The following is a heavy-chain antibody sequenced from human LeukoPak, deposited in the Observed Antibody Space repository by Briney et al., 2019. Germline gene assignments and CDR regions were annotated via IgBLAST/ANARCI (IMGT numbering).Heavy chain of an antibody. CDR1: GHTFTGYF. V-gene: IGHV1-2*02. J-gene: IGHJ3*02. D-gene: IGHD4-17*01. CDR2: INPNSGGT. CDR3: AMASNANDYGARGAFDI. Sequence: ASVTVSCKASGHTFTGYFIHWVRQAPGQGLEWMGWINPNSGGTNSAQKFQARVTMTRDTSISTAYMELSSLRSDDTAVYYCAMASNANDYGARGAFDIWGQGTMVTVSS.